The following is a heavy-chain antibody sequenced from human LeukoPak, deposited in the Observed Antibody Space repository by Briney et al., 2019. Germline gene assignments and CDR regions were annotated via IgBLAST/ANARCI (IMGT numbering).Heavy chain of an antibody. CDR3: ARSGYSFPDY. Sequence: SETLSLTCTVSGGSISSYYWSWIRQPPGKGLEWIGYIYYSGSTNYNPSLKSRVTISVDTSKNQFSLKLSSVTAADTAVYYCARSGYSFPDYWGQGTLVTVSS. CDR1: GGSISSYY. D-gene: IGHD5-18*01. V-gene: IGHV4-59*08. J-gene: IGHJ4*02. CDR2: IYYSGST.